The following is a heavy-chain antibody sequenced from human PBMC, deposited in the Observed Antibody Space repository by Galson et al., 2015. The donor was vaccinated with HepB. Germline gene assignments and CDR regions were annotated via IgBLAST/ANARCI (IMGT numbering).Heavy chain of an antibody. CDR3: ARCSGRVGATADY. Sequence: SLRLSCAASGFTFSSYWMSWVRQAPGKGLEWVANIKQDGSEKYYVDSVKGRFTTSRDNAKNSLYLQMNSLRAEDTAVYYCARCSGRVGATADYWGQGTLVTVSS. CDR2: IKQDGSEK. V-gene: IGHV3-7*03. J-gene: IGHJ4*02. D-gene: IGHD1-26*01. CDR1: GFTFSSYW.